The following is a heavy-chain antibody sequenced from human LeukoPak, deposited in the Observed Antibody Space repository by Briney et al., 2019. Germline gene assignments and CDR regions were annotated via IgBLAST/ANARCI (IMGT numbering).Heavy chain of an antibody. CDR2: IIPILGIA. CDR1: GGTFSSYT. D-gene: IGHD2-2*01. Sequence: SVKVSCKASGGTFSSYTISWVRQAPGQGLEWMGRIIPILGIANYAQKFQGRVMITADKSTSTAYMELSSLRSEDTAVYYCARDCSSTSCAPTPDAFDIWGQGTMVTVSS. J-gene: IGHJ3*02. V-gene: IGHV1-69*04. CDR3: ARDCSSTSCAPTPDAFDI.